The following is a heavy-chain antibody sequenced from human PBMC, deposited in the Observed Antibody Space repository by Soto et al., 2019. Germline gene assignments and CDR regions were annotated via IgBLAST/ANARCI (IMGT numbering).Heavy chain of an antibody. J-gene: IGHJ4*02. CDR1: GFTFSSYG. Sequence: QVQLVESGGGVVQPGRSLRLSCAASGFTFSSYGMHWVRQAPGKGLEWVAVIWYDGSNKYYADSVKGRFTISRDNSKNTLYLQMNSLRAEDTAVYYCARDPPCGGRAVARGGDYWGQGTLVTVSS. CDR2: IWYDGSNK. D-gene: IGHD6-19*01. V-gene: IGHV3-33*01. CDR3: ARDPPCGGRAVARGGDY.